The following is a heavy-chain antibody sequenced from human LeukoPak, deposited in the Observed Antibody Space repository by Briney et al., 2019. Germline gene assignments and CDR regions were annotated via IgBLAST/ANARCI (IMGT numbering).Heavy chain of an antibody. Sequence: PGGSLRLSCAASGFTFSNYAMHWVRQAPGKGLEYVSAISRNGGSTYYANSVKGRFTISRDNSENTLFLQMGSLRAEDMAVYYCARLGYCSGGSCYGDGYYYGMDVWGQGTTVTVSS. CDR1: GFTFSNYA. D-gene: IGHD2-15*01. CDR3: ARLGYCSGGSCYGDGYYYGMDV. V-gene: IGHV3-64*01. CDR2: ISRNGGST. J-gene: IGHJ6*02.